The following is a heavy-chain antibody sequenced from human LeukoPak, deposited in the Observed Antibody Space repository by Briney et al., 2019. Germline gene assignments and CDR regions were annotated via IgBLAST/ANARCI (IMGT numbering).Heavy chain of an antibody. CDR1: GYTFIDHY. CDR3: ARGADFYGSGPREY. V-gene: IGHV1-2*02. Sequence: ASVKVSCTTSGYTFIDHYIHWVRQAPGHGLQYMGWINPRSDSTHYAQEFQGRVTLTRDTSISTVSMELSALRPDDTAVYYCARGADFYGSGPREYWGQGTLVTVSS. J-gene: IGHJ4*02. CDR2: INPRSDST. D-gene: IGHD3-10*01.